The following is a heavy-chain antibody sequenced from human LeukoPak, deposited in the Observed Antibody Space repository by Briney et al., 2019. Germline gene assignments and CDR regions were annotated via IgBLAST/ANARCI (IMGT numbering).Heavy chain of an antibody. Sequence: GGSLRLSCAASGFTVSSNYMSWVRQAPGKGLEWVSVIYSGGSTYYADSVKGRFTFSRHNSKNTLYLQMNSLRAEDTAVYYCARVSGPRYCSSTSCYLEYHYGMDVWGQGTTVTVSS. CDR2: IYSGGST. CDR1: GFTVSSNY. V-gene: IGHV3-53*04. J-gene: IGHJ6*02. D-gene: IGHD2-2*01. CDR3: ARVSGPRYCSSTSCYLEYHYGMDV.